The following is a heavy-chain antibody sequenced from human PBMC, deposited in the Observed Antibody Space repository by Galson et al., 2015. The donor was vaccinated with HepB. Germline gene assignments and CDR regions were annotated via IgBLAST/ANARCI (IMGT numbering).Heavy chain of an antibody. D-gene: IGHD2-2*01. J-gene: IGHJ5*02. CDR3: AREICSSTSCATLGWFDP. V-gene: IGHV4-31*03. CDR2: IYYSGST. Sequence: TLSLTCTVSGGSISSGGYYWSWIRQHPGKGLEWIGYIYYSGSTYYNPSLKSRVTISVDTSKNQFSLKLSSVTAADTAVYYCAREICSSTSCATLGWFDPWGQGTLVTVSS. CDR1: GGSISSGGYY.